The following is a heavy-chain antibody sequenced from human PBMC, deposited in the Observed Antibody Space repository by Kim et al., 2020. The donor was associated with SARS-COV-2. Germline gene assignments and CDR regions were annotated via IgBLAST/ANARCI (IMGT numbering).Heavy chain of an antibody. D-gene: IGHD3-10*01. CDR3: AKQMGHYGSGSSQYGGRYGMDV. Sequence: GGSLRLSCVTSGFTFSNYAMSWVRQAPGKGLEWVSSISGSGGSTYYADSVKGRFTISRDNSKNTLYLQMNSLRAEDTAVYYCAKQMGHYGSGSSQYGGRYGMDVWGQGTTVTVSS. CDR2: ISGSGGST. CDR1: GFTFSNYA. J-gene: IGHJ6*02. V-gene: IGHV3-23*01.